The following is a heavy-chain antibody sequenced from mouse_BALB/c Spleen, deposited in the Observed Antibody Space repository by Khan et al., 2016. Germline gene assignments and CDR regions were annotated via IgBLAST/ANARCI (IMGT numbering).Heavy chain of an antibody. V-gene: IGHV1-39*01. CDR1: GYSFTGYN. D-gene: IGHD2-10*02. J-gene: IGHJ2*01. Sequence: VQLQQSGPELEKPGASVKLSCKASGYSFTGYNMNWVKQSNGKSLEWNGNIEPYYGSTGYHQKFKGKATLTVDKSSSTAYMQLKSLTSEDSAIYCCAREGYGNYVDYWSQGTTLTVSS. CDR3: AREGYGNYVDY. CDR2: IEPYYGST.